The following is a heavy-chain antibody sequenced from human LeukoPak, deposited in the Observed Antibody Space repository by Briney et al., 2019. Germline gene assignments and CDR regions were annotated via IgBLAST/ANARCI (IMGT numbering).Heavy chain of an antibody. D-gene: IGHD3-22*01. V-gene: IGHV1-2*02. CDR2: INPNSGGT. Sequence: GASVKVSCKASGYTFTGYYMHWVRQAPGQGLEWMGWINPNSGGTNYAQKFQGRVTMTRDTSISTAYMELSRLRSDDTAVYYCARDPQIVVVTEGVWFDPWGQGTLVTVSS. CDR3: ARDPQIVVVTEGVWFDP. J-gene: IGHJ5*02. CDR1: GYTFTGYY.